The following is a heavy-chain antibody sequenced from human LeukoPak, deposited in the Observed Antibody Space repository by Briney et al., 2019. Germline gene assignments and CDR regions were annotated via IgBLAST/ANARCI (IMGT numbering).Heavy chain of an antibody. CDR1: GGTFSSYA. Sequence: SVRVSCKASGGTFSSYAISWVRQAPGQGLEWMGGIIPIFGTANYAQKFQGRVTITTDESTSTAYMELSSLRSEDTAVYYCASGTNYDSSGYPFDYWGQGTLVTVSS. D-gene: IGHD3-22*01. V-gene: IGHV1-69*05. J-gene: IGHJ4*02. CDR3: ASGTNYDSSGYPFDY. CDR2: IIPIFGTA.